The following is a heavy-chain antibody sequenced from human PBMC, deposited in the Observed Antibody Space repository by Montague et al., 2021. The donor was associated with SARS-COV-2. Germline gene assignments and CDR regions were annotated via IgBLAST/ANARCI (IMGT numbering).Heavy chain of an antibody. V-gene: IGHV4-31*03. CDR3: VSTLPGNQFQFDY. D-gene: IGHD1-14*01. J-gene: IGHJ4*02. CDR1: GGSITSGGYY. Sequence: TLSLTCSVSGGSITSGGYYWTWIRQRPGGDLEWLGYLYYNGMNHYSPSLKSRASFSLDTSKNHFSLKLISATATDSALYFCVSTLPGNQFQFDYWGQGALVTVSS. CDR2: LYYNGMN.